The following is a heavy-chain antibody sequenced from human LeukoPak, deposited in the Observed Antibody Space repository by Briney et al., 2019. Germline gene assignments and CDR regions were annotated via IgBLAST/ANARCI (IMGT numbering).Heavy chain of an antibody. J-gene: IGHJ4*02. D-gene: IGHD6-13*01. V-gene: IGHV3-7*01. CDR2: IKEDGGER. Sequence: PGGSLRLSCAASGFTFSTYWMSWVRQAPGKGLEWVANIKEDGGERYYVDSVKGRFTISRDNAKNSLYLQMNSLRAEDTAVYYCARPYSRSWYLQYYFDYWGQGTLVTVSS. CDR3: ARPYSRSWYLQYYFDY. CDR1: GFTFSTYW.